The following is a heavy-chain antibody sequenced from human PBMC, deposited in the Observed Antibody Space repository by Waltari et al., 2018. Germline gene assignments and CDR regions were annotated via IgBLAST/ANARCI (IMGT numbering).Heavy chain of an antibody. CDR3: ARDPHYEGENWFDP. CDR1: GGTFSSYT. J-gene: IGHJ5*02. V-gene: IGHV1-69*08. Sequence: QVQLVQSGAEVKKPGSSVKVSCKASGGTFSSYTISWVRQAPGQGLEWMGRIIPILGIANYAQKLQGRVTITADKSTSTAYMELSSLRSEDTAVYYCARDPHYEGENWFDPWGQGTLVTVSS. CDR2: IIPILGIA. D-gene: IGHD4-17*01.